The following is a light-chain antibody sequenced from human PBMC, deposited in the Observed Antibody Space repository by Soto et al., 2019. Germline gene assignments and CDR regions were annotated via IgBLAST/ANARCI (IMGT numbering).Light chain of an antibody. CDR1: SSDVGGYNY. CDR3: NSFTSSTTVV. V-gene: IGLV2-14*03. CDR2: DVS. J-gene: IGLJ2*01. Sequence: QSVLTQPASLSGSPGQSITISCTGTSSDVGGYNYVSWYQHHPGKAPKLMIYDVSNRPSGVSNRCSGSKSGNTASLTISGLQADDEADYYCNSFTSSTTVVFGGGTKLTVL.